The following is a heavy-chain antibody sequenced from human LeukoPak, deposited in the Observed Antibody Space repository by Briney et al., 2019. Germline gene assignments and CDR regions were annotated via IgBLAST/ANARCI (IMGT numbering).Heavy chain of an antibody. V-gene: IGHV1-69*06. CDR3: ARDRSSSFPSYFDY. Sequence: GASVKVSCKASGDTLSSYPISWVRQAPGQGLEWMGGIIPIFGTANYAQKFQGRVTITADKSTSTAYMELSSLRSEDTAVYYCARDRSSSFPSYFDYWSQGTLVTVSS. D-gene: IGHD6-13*01. CDR2: IIPIFGTA. CDR1: GDTLSSYP. J-gene: IGHJ4*02.